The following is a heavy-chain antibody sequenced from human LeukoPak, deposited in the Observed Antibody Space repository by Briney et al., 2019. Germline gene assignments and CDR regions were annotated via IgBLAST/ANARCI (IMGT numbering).Heavy chain of an antibody. CDR2: ISYDGSNK. J-gene: IGHJ4*02. Sequence: GGPLRLPCTASGFPLSSYAMHGVGQPPARDLGGVVFISYDGSNKSYADSVKGRFTISRDNSKNTLYLQMNSLRAEDTAVYYCAKDLRRAVAGSIDYWGQGTLVTVSS. D-gene: IGHD6-19*01. CDR3: AKDLRRAVAGSIDY. V-gene: IGHV3-30*18. CDR1: GFPLSSYA.